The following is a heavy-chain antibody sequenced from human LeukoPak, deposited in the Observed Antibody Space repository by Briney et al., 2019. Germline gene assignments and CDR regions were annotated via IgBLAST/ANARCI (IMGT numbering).Heavy chain of an antibody. Sequence: GGSLRLSCAASGFTFSGYWMTWVRQAPGKGLEWVANIKEDGSQKNYVDSVKGRFTISRDNAKDSLYLQMDSLGAEDTAVYYCARCGSESDYWGQGTLVTVSS. J-gene: IGHJ4*02. CDR1: GFTFSGYW. CDR2: IKEDGSQK. CDR3: ARCGSESDY. D-gene: IGHD1-26*01. V-gene: IGHV3-7*01.